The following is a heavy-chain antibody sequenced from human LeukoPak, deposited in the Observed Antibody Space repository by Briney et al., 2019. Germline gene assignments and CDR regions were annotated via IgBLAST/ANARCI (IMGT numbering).Heavy chain of an antibody. CDR3: ARGIVVTKGGHYMDV. CDR1: GYSISSGYY. V-gene: IGHV4-38-2*02. D-gene: IGHD3-22*01. J-gene: IGHJ6*03. Sequence: SETLSLTCTVSGYSISSGYYWGWIRQPPGKGLEWIGSIYYSGSTYYNPSLKSRVTISVDTSKNQFSLKLSSVTAADTAVYYCARGIVVTKGGHYMDVWGKGTTVTISS. CDR2: IYYSGST.